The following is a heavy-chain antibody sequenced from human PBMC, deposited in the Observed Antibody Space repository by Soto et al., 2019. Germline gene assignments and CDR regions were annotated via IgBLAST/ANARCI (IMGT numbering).Heavy chain of an antibody. CDR2: IIPIFGTA. V-gene: IGHV1-69*01. D-gene: IGHD5-18*01. CDR3: PRAIILGYSYGYYYYGMDV. J-gene: IGHJ6*02. CDR1: GGTFSSYA. Sequence: QVQLVQSGAEVKKPGSSVKVSCKASGGTFSSYAISWVRQAPGQGLEWMGGIIPIFGTANYAQKFQGRVTITADESTSTAYMELSSLRSEDTAVYYCPRAIILGYSYGYYYYGMDVWGQGTTVTVSS.